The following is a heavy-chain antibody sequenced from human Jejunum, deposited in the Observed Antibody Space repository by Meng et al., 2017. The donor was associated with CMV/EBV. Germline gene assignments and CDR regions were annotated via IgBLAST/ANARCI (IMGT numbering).Heavy chain of an antibody. J-gene: IGHJ4*02. D-gene: IGHD6-19*01. Sequence: GSGFSCSAYGMHGGRQGPGKGLEWVAFLRNDGGGESYADSVRGRFTISRENSKSTLYLQMNSPRPGDSAVYYCGKDSHSSGWYVDFWGQGTLVTVSS. CDR1: GFSCSAYG. CDR3: GKDSHSSGWYVDF. CDR2: LRNDGGGE. V-gene: IGHV3-30*02.